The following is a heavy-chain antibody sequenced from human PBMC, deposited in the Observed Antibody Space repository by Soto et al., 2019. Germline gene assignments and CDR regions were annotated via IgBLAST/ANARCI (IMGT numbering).Heavy chain of an antibody. CDR2: ISAYNGNT. CDR1: GYTFTSYG. D-gene: IGHD3-3*01. J-gene: IGHJ6*02. CDR3: ARKAAYDFWSGYNPSYGTDV. V-gene: IGHV1-18*01. Sequence: ASVKVSCKASGYTFTSYGISWVRQAPGQGLEWMGWISAYNGNTNYAQKLQGRVTMTTDTSTSTAYMELRSLRSDDTAVYYCARKAAYDFWSGYNPSYGTDVWGQGTTVTVSS.